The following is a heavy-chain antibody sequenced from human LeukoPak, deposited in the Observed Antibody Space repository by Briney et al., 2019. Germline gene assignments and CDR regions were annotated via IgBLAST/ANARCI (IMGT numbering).Heavy chain of an antibody. D-gene: IGHD3-22*01. CDR1: GGSISSYY. J-gene: IGHJ4*02. CDR2: PYTSGST. CDR3: ARGGSSGYYYG. V-gene: IGHV4-4*07. Sequence: PSETLSLTCTVSGGSISSYYWSWIRQPAGKGLEWIGRPYTSGSTNYNPSLKSRVTMSVDASKNQFSLKLTSMTAADTAVYYCARGGSSGYYYGWGQGTLVTVSS.